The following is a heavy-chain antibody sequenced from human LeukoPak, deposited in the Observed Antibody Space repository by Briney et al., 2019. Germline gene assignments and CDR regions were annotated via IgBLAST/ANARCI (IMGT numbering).Heavy chain of an antibody. CDR1: GFTLSSYE. CDR3: ARALEFDY. CDR2: ISSSGNNI. J-gene: IGHJ4*02. Sequence: PGGSLRLSCAASGFTLSSYEMNWVRQAPGKGLEWVSYISSSGNNIYYADSVKGRFTISRDNAKNSLYLQMNSLRAEDTAVYYCARALEFDYWGQGTLVTVSS. V-gene: IGHV3-48*03.